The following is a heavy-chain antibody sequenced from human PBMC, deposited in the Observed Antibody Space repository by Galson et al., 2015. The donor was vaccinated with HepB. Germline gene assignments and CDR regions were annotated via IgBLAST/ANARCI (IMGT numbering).Heavy chain of an antibody. V-gene: IGHV3-23*01. Sequence: SLRLSCAASGFTFSSYAMSWVRQAPGKGLEWVPAISGSGGSTYYADSVKGRFTISRDNSKNTLYLQMNSLRAEDTAVYYCAKYRGYCSSTSCYPLGYYFDYWGQGTLLTVSS. J-gene: IGHJ4*02. CDR3: AKYRGYCSSTSCYPLGYYFDY. CDR2: ISGSGGST. CDR1: GFTFSSYA. D-gene: IGHD2-2*01.